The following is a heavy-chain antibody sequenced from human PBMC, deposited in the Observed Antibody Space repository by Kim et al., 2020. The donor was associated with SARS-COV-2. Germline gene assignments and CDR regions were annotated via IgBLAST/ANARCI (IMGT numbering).Heavy chain of an antibody. Sequence: GGSLRLSCAASGFTFGIYWMSWVRQPPGKGLEWVANINQPGTEEYYVDSVKGRFTISRDNFKDSLFLEMSNLTVDDTAVYYCARSPATGTVDPWRQGSLV. CDR2: INQPGTEE. V-gene: IGHV3-7*04. CDR1: GFTFGIYW. D-gene: IGHD6-13*01. CDR3: ARSPATGTVDP. J-gene: IGHJ5*02.